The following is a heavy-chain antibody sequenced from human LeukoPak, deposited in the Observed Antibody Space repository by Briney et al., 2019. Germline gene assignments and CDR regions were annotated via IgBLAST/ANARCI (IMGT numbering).Heavy chain of an antibody. D-gene: IGHD3-10*01. J-gene: IGHJ4*02. Sequence: GGSLRLSCAASGFTVSSNYMSWVRQAPGKGLEWVSVIYSGGSTYYADSVKGRFTISRDNSKNTLYLQMNSLRAEDTAVYYCARVRGRYGSGLSDWGQGTLVTVSS. CDR2: IYSGGST. CDR1: GFTVSSNY. CDR3: ARVRGRYGSGLSD. V-gene: IGHV3-53*01.